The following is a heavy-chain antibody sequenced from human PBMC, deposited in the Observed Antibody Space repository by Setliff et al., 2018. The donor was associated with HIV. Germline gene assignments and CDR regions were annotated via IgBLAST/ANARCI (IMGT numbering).Heavy chain of an antibody. D-gene: IGHD2-21*02. Sequence: SETLSLTCTISGGFISNHYWNWIRQPPGKGLEWIGSTHYSGSSYYSPSLKSRVTISLDTSKNQFSLKLSSMPAADTAVYYCARDVGLCGVDCWPYFYFDLWGRGNLVTVSS. J-gene: IGHJ2*01. CDR1: GGFISNHY. CDR2: THYSGSS. CDR3: ARDVGLCGVDCWPYFYFDL. V-gene: IGHV4-59*11.